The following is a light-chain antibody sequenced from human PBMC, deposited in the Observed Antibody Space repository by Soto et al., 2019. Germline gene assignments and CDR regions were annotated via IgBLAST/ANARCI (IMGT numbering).Light chain of an antibody. CDR2: EVS. CDR1: SSDVGAYIY. J-gene: IGLJ2*01. Sequence: QSALTQPPSAPGSPGQSVTISCTGTSSDVGAYIYVSWYQQHPGKAPKLMIYEVSSRPSGVPDRFSGSRSGNTASLTVSGLQAEDEGDYYCTAYGGSNNYVVFGGGTKLTVL. V-gene: IGLV2-8*01. CDR3: TAYGGSNNYVV.